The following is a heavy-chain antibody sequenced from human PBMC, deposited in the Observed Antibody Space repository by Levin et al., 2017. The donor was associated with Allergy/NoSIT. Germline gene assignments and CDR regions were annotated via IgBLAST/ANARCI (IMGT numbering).Heavy chain of an antibody. Sequence: SETLSLTCAVYGGSFSGYYWSWIRQPPGKGLEWIGEINHSGSTNYNPSLKSRVTISVDTSKNQFSLKLSSVTAADTAVYYCAGQPDSSGYYSDYWGQGTLVTVSS. CDR1: GGSFSGYY. J-gene: IGHJ4*02. D-gene: IGHD3-22*01. V-gene: IGHV4-34*01. CDR2: INHSGST. CDR3: AGQPDSSGYYSDY.